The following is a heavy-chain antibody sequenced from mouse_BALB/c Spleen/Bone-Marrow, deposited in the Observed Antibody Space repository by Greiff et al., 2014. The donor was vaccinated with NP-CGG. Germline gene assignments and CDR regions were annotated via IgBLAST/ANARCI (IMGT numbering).Heavy chain of an antibody. Sequence: QVQLQQSGAELAKPGASVKLSCKASGYTFTSYWMHWVKQRPGQGLEWIGYINPSTGYTEYNQKFKDKATLTADKSSSTAYMQLSSLASEIYSGYCCGRGVRGYDGFDYWGQGTLVTVSA. CDR2: INPSTGYT. CDR1: GYTFTSYW. V-gene: IGHV1-7*01. D-gene: IGHD2-2*01. J-gene: IGHJ3*01. CDR3: GRGVRGYDGFDY.